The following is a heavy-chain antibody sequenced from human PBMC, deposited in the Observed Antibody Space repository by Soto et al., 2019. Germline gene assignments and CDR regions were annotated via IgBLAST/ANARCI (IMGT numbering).Heavy chain of an antibody. CDR1: GFTFNTYG. Sequence: EVQLLESGGGLVQPGGSLTLSCAASGFTFNTYGMTWVRQAPGRGLEWVSTVSGSGGGTYYAYSVKGRFTISRVNSKNTMYLQMSNLRAEDTAVYFCARIGPYCGGDCYPDFDFWGLGTPVTVSS. CDR2: VSGSGGGT. J-gene: IGHJ4*02. D-gene: IGHD2-21*02. CDR3: ARIGPYCGGDCYPDFDF. V-gene: IGHV3-23*01.